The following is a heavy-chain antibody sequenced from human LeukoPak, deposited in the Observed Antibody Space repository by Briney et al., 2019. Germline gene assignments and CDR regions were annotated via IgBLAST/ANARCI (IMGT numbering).Heavy chain of an antibody. D-gene: IGHD5-18*01. CDR2: INSDGSST. Sequence: GGSLRLSCAASGFTFSSYWMHWVRQAPGKGLVWVSRINSDGSSTSYADSVKGRFTISRDNAKNTLYLQMNSLRAADTAVYYCAKAQAGGYSYGDSFDYWGQGTLVTVSS. V-gene: IGHV3-74*01. CDR3: AKAQAGGYSYGDSFDY. J-gene: IGHJ4*02. CDR1: GFTFSSYW.